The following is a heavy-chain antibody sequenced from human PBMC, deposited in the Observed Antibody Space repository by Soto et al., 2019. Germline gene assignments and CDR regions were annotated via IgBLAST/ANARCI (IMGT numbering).Heavy chain of an antibody. Sequence: SETLSLTCTVSGGSISSGGYYWSWIRQHPGKGLEWIGSIYYSGSTYDNPSLKSRVTISVDTSKNQFSLKLTSVTAADTAVYYCATVLILGARGWFDPWGQGTLVTVSS. V-gene: IGHV4-39*01. CDR1: GGSISSGGYY. D-gene: IGHD1-26*01. CDR2: IYYSGST. J-gene: IGHJ5*02. CDR3: ATVLILGARGWFDP.